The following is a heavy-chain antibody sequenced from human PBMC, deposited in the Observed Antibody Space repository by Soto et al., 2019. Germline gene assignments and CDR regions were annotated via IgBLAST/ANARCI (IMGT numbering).Heavy chain of an antibody. J-gene: IGHJ5*02. CDR2: MNPNSGNT. CDR3: ARNLGYQLLFRNWFDP. V-gene: IGHV1-8*01. CDR1: GYTFTSYD. Sequence: ASVKGSCKASGYTFTSYDINLVRQATGQGLEWMGWMNPNSGNTGYAQKFQGRVTMTRNTSISTAYMELSSLRSEDTAVYYCARNLGYQLLFRNWFDPWGQGTLVTVSS. D-gene: IGHD2-2*01.